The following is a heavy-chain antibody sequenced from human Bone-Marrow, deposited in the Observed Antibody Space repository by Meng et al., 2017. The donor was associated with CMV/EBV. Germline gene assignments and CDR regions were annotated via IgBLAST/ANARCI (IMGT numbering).Heavy chain of an antibody. CDR2: IKEDGSDK. V-gene: IGHV3-7*04. CDR1: GFSISSHW. J-gene: IGHJ5*01. Sequence: ELQLVEAWGDLVQPGGSLRLSCAASGFSISSHWMTWVRQALGKGLEWVANIKEDGSDKYYLDSVKGRFTISRDNAKNSLYLQMNSLRVDDTALYFCVREFLVQGSGHYGEFDPRGQGTLVTVSS. D-gene: IGHD3-10*01. CDR3: VREFLVQGSGHYGEFDP.